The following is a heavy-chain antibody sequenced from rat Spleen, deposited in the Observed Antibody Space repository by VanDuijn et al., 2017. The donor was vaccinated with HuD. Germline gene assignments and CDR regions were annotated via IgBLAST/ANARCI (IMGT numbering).Heavy chain of an antibody. Sequence: EVQLVESGGGLVQPGRSLKLSCAASGFTFSNYDMAWVRQAPTKGLEWVASISTSGGSTYYRDSVKGRFTVSRDNAKSTLYLQMDSLRSEDTATYYCARGYPYYFDYWGQGVMVTVSS. D-gene: IGHD2-2*01. CDR2: ISTSGGST. CDR3: ARGYPYYFDY. CDR1: GFTFSNYD. V-gene: IGHV5-25*01. J-gene: IGHJ2*01.